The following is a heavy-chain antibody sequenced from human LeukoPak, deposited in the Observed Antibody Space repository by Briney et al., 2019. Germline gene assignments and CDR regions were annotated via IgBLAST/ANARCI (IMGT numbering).Heavy chain of an antibody. V-gene: IGHV3-48*01. CDR1: GFTFSSYS. J-gene: IGHJ4*02. CDR3: ARDRSSYCSGGSCYQYFDY. Sequence: GGSLRLSCAASGFTFSSYSMNWVRQAPGKGLEWVSYISSSSSTIYYADSVKGRFTISRDNAKNSLYLQMNSLRAEDTAVYYCARDRSSYCSGGSCYQYFDYWGQGTLVTVSS. CDR2: ISSSSSTI. D-gene: IGHD2-15*01.